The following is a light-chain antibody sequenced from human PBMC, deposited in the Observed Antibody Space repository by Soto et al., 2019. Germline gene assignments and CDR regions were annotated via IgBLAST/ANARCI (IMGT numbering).Light chain of an antibody. CDR1: HSVSSTS. CDR3: QQFSSYPLT. CDR2: DAS. Sequence: EIVLTQSRGTLSLSPGERATLSGRSSHSVSSTSLAWYQQKPGQAPRLLIYDASSRATGIPDRFSGGGSGTDFTLTISRLEPEDFAVYYCQQFSSYPLTLGGGTKVDIK. V-gene: IGKV3-20*01. J-gene: IGKJ4*01.